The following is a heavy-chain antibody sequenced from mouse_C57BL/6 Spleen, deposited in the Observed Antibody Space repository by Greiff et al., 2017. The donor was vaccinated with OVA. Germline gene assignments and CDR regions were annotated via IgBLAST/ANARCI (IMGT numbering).Heavy chain of an antibody. CDR1: GYTFTGYW. CDR3: AGRRLRREYYAMDY. V-gene: IGHV1-9*01. Sequence: QVQLQQSGAELMKPGASVKLSCKATGYTFTGYWIEWVKQRPGHGLEWIGAILPGSGSTNYNEKFKGKATFTADTSSNTAYMQLSSLTTEDSAIHYCAGRRLRREYYAMDYWGQGTSVTVSS. J-gene: IGHJ4*01. CDR2: ILPGSGST. D-gene: IGHD2-4*01.